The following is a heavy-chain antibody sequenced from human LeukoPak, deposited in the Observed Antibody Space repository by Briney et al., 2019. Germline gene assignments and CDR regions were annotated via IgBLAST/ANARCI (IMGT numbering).Heavy chain of an antibody. CDR3: ARVAATPYQYYYMDV. V-gene: IGHV3-48*01. Sequence: GGSLRLSCAASGFTFSSYAMSWVRQAPGKGLEWVSYISSSSRTMYDADSVKGRFTISRDNAKNSLFLQMSSLRAEDTAVYYCARVAATPYQYYYMDVWGKGTTVTVSS. J-gene: IGHJ6*03. D-gene: IGHD2-15*01. CDR2: ISSSSRTM. CDR1: GFTFSSYA.